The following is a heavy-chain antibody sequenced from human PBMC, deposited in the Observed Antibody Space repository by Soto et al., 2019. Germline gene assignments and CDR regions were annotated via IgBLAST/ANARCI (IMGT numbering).Heavy chain of an antibody. J-gene: IGHJ6*03. D-gene: IGHD4-17*01. CDR3: ARHDSKGPDYCDLLAV. CDR1: GGSISSYY. V-gene: IGHV4-59*08. Sequence: SETLSLTCTVSGGSISSYYWSWIRQPPGKGLEWIGYIYYSGSTNYNPSLKSRVTISVDTSKNQFSLKLSSVTAADTAVYYCARHDSKGPDYCDLLAVWGKGTTVTVS. CDR2: IYYSGST.